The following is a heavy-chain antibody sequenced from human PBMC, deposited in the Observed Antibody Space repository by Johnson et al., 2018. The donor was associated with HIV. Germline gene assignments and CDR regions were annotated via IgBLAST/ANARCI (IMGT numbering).Heavy chain of an antibody. CDR3: ARQLATGDDAFEI. CDR2: IWYDGSNK. J-gene: IGHJ3*02. V-gene: IGHV3-33*01. CDR1: GFMFSSYG. D-gene: IGHD7-27*01. Sequence: QVQLVESGGGVVQPGRSLRLSCAASGFMFSSYGMHWVRQAPGKGLEWVAVIWYDGSNKYYAESVKGRFTISRDNAKNTLYVQMNSLRAEDTAVNYCARQLATGDDAFEIWGQGTMVTVSS.